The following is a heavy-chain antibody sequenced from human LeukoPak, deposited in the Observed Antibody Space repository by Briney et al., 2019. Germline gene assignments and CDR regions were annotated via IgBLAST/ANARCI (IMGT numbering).Heavy chain of an antibody. D-gene: IGHD4-23*01. J-gene: IGHJ6*03. Sequence: SETLSLTCHVSGGSIISSSYYWGWIRQPPGKGLEWIGSIYYSGSTYYNPSLKSRVTMSVDTSKNQFSLKLSSVTAADTAVYYCARGQKLRVSGYMDVWGKGTTVTVSS. CDR1: GGSIISSSYY. CDR2: IYYSGST. V-gene: IGHV4-39*01. CDR3: ARGQKLRVSGYMDV.